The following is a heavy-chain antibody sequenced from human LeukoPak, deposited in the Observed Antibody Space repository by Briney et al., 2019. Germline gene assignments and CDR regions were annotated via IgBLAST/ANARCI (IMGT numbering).Heavy chain of an antibody. CDR2: IYYSGST. D-gene: IGHD3-10*01. V-gene: IGHV4-39*01. CDR1: GGSISSSSYY. Sequence: ASETLSLTCTVSGGSISSSSYYWGWIRQPPGKGLEWIGSIYYSGSTYYNPSLKSRVTISVDTSKNQFSLKLRSVTAADTAVYYCARLEGSGSYNIGEYHFDFWGQGTLVTVSS. J-gene: IGHJ4*02. CDR3: ARLEGSGSYNIGEYHFDF.